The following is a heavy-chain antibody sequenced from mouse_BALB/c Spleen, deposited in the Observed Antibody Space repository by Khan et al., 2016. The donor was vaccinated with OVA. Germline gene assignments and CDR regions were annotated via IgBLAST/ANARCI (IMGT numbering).Heavy chain of an antibody. J-gene: IGHJ3*01. Sequence: EVELVESGGDLVKPGGSLKLSCAASGFTFSTYAMSWVRQTPDKRLEWVATINTGGDYIYYPDSVQGRFTISRDNAKTTLYLQMSSLRSEDTAMYYCARHNYGPFAYWGQGTLVTVSA. D-gene: IGHD1-1*01. CDR2: INTGGDYI. CDR1: GFTFSTYA. V-gene: IGHV5-6*01. CDR3: ARHNYGPFAY.